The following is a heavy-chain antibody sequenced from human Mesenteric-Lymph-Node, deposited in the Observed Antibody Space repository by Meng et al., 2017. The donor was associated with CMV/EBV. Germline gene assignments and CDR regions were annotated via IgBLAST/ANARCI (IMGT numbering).Heavy chain of an antibody. V-gene: IGHV4-59*08. CDR1: GGSFNTYY. J-gene: IGHJ4*02. Sequence: GSLRLSCTVSGGSFNTYYWSWIRQPPGKGLEWIGYIYYSGSTNYNPSLKSRVTISVDTSKNQFSLKLSSVTAADTAVYYCARLGIAATIDYWGQGTLVTVSS. CDR3: ARLGIAATIDY. D-gene: IGHD6-13*01. CDR2: IYYSGST.